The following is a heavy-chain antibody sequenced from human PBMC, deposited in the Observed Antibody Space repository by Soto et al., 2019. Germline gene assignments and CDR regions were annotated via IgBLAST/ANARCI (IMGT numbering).Heavy chain of an antibody. CDR2: INQDGSEK. V-gene: IGHV3-7*01. CDR1: GFTFSSYW. Sequence: GGSLRLSCAASGFTFSSYWMDWVRQAPGKGLEWVANINQDGSEKHYVDSVKGRFTISRDNAKNSLYLQMSSLTAEDSALYYCSPSLDYWGQGTLVTVSS. J-gene: IGHJ4*02. CDR3: SPSLDY.